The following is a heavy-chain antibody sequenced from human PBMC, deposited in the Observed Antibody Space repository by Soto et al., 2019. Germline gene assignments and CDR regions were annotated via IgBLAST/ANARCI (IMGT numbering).Heavy chain of an antibody. CDR2: INQDGSEK. V-gene: IGHV3-7*01. CDR1: GFTFSSYW. Sequence: GGSLRLSCAASGFTFSSYWMDWVRQAPGKGLEWVANINQDGSEKHYVDSVKGRFTISRDNAKNSLYLQMSSLTAEDSALYYCSPSLDYWGQGTLVTVSS. J-gene: IGHJ4*02. CDR3: SPSLDY.